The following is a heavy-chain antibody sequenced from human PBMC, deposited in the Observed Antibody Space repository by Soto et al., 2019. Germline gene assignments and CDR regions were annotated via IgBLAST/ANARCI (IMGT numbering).Heavy chain of an antibody. CDR2: INQDGSEK. V-gene: IGHV3-7*01. CDR1: GFTFSSYW. Sequence: GGSLRLSCAASGFTFSSYWMDWVRQAPGKGLEWVANINQDGSEKHYVDSVKGRFTISRDNAKNSLYLQMSSLTAEDSALYYCSPSLDYWGQGTLVTVSS. J-gene: IGHJ4*02. CDR3: SPSLDY.